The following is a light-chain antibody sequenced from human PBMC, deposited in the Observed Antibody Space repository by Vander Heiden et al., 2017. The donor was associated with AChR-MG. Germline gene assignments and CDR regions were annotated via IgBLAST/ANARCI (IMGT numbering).Light chain of an antibody. CDR3: SSYTSSSTLV. CDR2: DVS. CDR1: SSDVGGYNY. Sequence: QSALTQPASVSGSPGQSLTISCTGTSSDVGGYNYVSWYQQHPGKAPKLMIYDVSNRPSGVSNRFSGSKSCNTASLTISGLQAEDEADYYCSSYTSSSTLVFGGGTKLTVL. J-gene: IGLJ2*01. V-gene: IGLV2-14*01.